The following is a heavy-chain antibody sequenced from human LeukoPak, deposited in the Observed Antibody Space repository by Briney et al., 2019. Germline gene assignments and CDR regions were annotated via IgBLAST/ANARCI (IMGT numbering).Heavy chain of an antibody. V-gene: IGHV3-69-1*01. CDR3: ARDNIWAFDI. J-gene: IGHJ3*02. CDR1: GFTSFNIP. D-gene: IGHD2/OR15-2a*01. Sequence: PGGSLRLSCEASGFTSFNIPMNWVRKAPGKGLEWVSHIRSDGTITYADSVKGRFTISRDDAKTSVYLQLNSLRDEDTAIYYCARDNIWAFDIWGQGTMVTVSS. CDR2: IRSDGTI.